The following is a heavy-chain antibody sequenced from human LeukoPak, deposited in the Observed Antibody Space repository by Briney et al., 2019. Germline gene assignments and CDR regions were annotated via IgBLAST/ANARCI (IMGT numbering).Heavy chain of an antibody. CDR3: ARGGAVPANCFDP. CDR1: GFTFSNYD. CDR2: ISTSGGST. V-gene: IGHV3-48*03. Sequence: PGGSLRLSCAASGFTFSNYDMIWVRQAPGKGLEWVSYISTSGGSTNYADSVKGRFTISRDNARNTLYLQMNTLRAEDTAVYYCARGGAVPANCFDPWGQGTLVTVSS. J-gene: IGHJ5*02. D-gene: IGHD2-2*01.